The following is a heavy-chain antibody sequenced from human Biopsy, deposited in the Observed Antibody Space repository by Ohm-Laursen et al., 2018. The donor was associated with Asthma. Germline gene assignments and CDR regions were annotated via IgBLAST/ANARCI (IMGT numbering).Heavy chain of an antibody. CDR1: GYTVTRYA. CDR2: INTNTGNP. D-gene: IGHD3-16*01. J-gene: IGHJ4*02. Sequence: ASVKVSCKASGYTVTRYAVNWVRQAPGQGLEWMGWINTNTGNPTYAQGFTGRFVFSLDTSVNTAHLQISSLKAEDTAVYFCARMISYYDEMRDPFFDYWGQGTLVTVSS. V-gene: IGHV7-4-1*02. CDR3: ARMISYYDEMRDPFFDY.